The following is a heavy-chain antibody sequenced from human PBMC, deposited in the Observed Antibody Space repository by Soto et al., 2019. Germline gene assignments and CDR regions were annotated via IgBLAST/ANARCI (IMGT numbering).Heavy chain of an antibody. D-gene: IGHD2-15*01. J-gene: IGHJ6*02. CDR1: GGTFSTYA. V-gene: IGHV1-69*12. CDR3: ARGEYDVVVMAGTSRGSKHAYHGMDV. Sequence: QDHLVQSGAAVKKPASSVKISCRSTGGTFSTYAFSWVRQAPGQGLEWMGGIIPMFATPIYAQKYQGRVTITADDSTSTAYMEVTSLRSNDTAVYFCARGEYDVVVMAGTSRGSKHAYHGMDVWGQGNSVTVSS. CDR2: IIPMFATP.